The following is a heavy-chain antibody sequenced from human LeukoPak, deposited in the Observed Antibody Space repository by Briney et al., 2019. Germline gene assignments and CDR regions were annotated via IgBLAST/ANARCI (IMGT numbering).Heavy chain of an antibody. V-gene: IGHV4-38-2*02. CDR2: IYHSGYT. Sequence: SETLSLTCNVSGYSISSGYYWAWIRQAPGKGLEWIGSIYHSGYTHYNPSLKGRVTISVDTSKNDFSLKLSSVAAGDTAIYYCARDMNPTHYFDYWGQGTLVTVSS. J-gene: IGHJ4*02. CDR3: ARDMNPTHYFDY. D-gene: IGHD3-16*01. CDR1: GYSISSGYY.